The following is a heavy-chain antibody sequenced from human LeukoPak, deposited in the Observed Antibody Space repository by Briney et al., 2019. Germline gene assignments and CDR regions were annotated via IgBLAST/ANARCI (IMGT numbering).Heavy chain of an antibody. J-gene: IGHJ4*02. V-gene: IGHV4-31*03. CDR2: IYYSGST. Sequence: SQTLSLTCTVSGGSISSGGYYWSWIRQHPGKGLEWIGYIYYSGSTYYNPSLKSRVTISVDTSKNQFSLKLSSVTAADTAVYYCSRESGAFSPFGYWGQGTLVTVSS. D-gene: IGHD1-26*01. CDR1: GGSISSGGYY. CDR3: SRESGAFSPFGY.